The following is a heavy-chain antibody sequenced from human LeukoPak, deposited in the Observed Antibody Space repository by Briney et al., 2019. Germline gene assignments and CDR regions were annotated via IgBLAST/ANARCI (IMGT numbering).Heavy chain of an antibody. CDR3: ARDREYYYDTSGLANDALDI. CDR1: GFTFSSYA. CDR2: ISYDGTKK. Sequence: GRSLRLSCAASGFTFSSYAMHWVRQAPGKGLEWVAVISYDGTKKYYADSVKGRFTISRDNSKNTLSLQMNTLRVEDTAVYYCARDREYYYDTSGLANDALDIWGQGTGVTVSS. V-gene: IGHV3-30*01. J-gene: IGHJ3*02. D-gene: IGHD3-22*01.